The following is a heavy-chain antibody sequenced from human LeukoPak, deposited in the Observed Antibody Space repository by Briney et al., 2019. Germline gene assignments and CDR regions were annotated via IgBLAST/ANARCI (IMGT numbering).Heavy chain of an antibody. D-gene: IGHD3-16*02. J-gene: IGHJ4*02. CDR2: IDQDGYET. CDR3: VMWGSYQSF. Sequence: GGSLRLSCAASGFSFSTYRMSWVRQAPGKGLEWVANIDQDGYETYYVDSVKGRFTVSRDNAEKSLSLQMNSLRAEDTAVYYCVMWGSYQSFWGQGILVIASS. V-gene: IGHV3-7*02. CDR1: GFSFSTYR.